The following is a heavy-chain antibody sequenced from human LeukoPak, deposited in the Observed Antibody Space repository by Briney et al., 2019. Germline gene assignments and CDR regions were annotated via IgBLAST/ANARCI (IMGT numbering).Heavy chain of an antibody. CDR2: INPNSGDT. V-gene: IGHV1-2*02. J-gene: IGHJ4*02. Sequence: EASVKVSCKASGYIFTGYYMHWVRQAPEQGLEWMGWINPNSGDTNSAQKFQGRVTMTRDTSISTAYMELSRLTSDDTAVYYCARAGPFYSGNYLGFWGQGTLVTVSS. D-gene: IGHD1-26*01. CDR3: ARAGPFYSGNYLGF. CDR1: GYIFTGYY.